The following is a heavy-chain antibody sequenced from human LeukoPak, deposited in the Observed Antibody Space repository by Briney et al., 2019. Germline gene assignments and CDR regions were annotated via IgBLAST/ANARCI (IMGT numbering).Heavy chain of an antibody. Sequence: GGSLRLSCAASGFTFSSYAMSWVRQAPGKGLEWVSAISGSGGSTYYADSVKGRFTISRDNSKNALYLQMNSLIAEDTAVYYCAKADSVYRYGDTYFFDYWGQGTLVTVSS. CDR3: AKADSVYRYGDTYFFDY. J-gene: IGHJ4*02. V-gene: IGHV3-23*01. CDR2: ISGSGGST. CDR1: GFTFSSYA. D-gene: IGHD3-16*02.